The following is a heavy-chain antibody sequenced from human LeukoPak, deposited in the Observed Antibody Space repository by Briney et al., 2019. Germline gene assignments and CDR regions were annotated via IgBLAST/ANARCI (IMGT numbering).Heavy chain of an antibody. V-gene: IGHV3-74*01. CDR3: ARGGSVATIDY. CDR1: GFTFSSYW. CDR2: INSDGSST. Sequence: GGSLRLSCAASGFTFSSYWMHWVRQAPGKGLVWVSRINSDGSSTSYAVSVKGRFTISRDNAKNTLYLQMNSLRAEDTAVYYCARGGSVATIDYWGQGTLVTVSS. D-gene: IGHD5-12*01. J-gene: IGHJ4*02.